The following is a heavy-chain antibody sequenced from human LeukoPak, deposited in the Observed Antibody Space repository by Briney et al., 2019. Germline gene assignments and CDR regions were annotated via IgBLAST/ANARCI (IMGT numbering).Heavy chain of an antibody. Sequence: GGSLRLSCAASGLTFSSYAMSWVRQAPGKGLEWVSAISGSGGSTYYADPVKGRFTIPRDNSKNTLYLQMNSLRAEDTAVYYCAKDVVGATGYWGQGTLVTVSS. CDR3: AKDVVGATGY. D-gene: IGHD1-26*01. V-gene: IGHV3-23*01. CDR1: GLTFSSYA. J-gene: IGHJ4*02. CDR2: ISGSGGST.